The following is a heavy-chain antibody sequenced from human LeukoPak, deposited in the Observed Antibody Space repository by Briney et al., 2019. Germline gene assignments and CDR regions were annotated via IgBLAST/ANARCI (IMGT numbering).Heavy chain of an antibody. CDR1: GFTFSSYS. CDR2: ISSSSSYI. J-gene: IGHJ6*02. CDR3: ARAFYYDFWSGYPGYYYYGMDV. V-gene: IGHV3-21*01. Sequence: GGSLRLSCAASGFTFSSYSMTWVRQAPGKGLEWVSSISSSSSYIYYADSVKGRFTISRDNAKNSLYLQMNSLRAEDTAVYYCARAFYYDFWSGYPGYYYYGMDVWGQGTTVTVSS. D-gene: IGHD3-3*01.